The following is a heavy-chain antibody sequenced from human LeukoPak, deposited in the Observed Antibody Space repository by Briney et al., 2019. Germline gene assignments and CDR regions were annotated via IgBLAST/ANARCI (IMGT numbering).Heavy chain of an antibody. J-gene: IGHJ4*02. D-gene: IGHD3-10*01. CDR3: ARSSSGTYHY. V-gene: IGHV1-3*01. Sequence: EASVKVSCKTSGYNFASYTMHWLRQAPGQSPEWMGSINGDNGKTKYSEKFQGRVTFTRDTSASSAYMELSRLRSEDTAVYYCARSSSGTYHYWGQGTLVTVSS. CDR2: INGDNGKT. CDR1: GYNFASYT.